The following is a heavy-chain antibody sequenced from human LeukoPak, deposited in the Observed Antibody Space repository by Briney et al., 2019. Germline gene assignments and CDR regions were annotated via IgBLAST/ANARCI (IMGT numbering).Heavy chain of an antibody. Sequence: ASVKVSCKASGYTFTSYGISWVRQAPGQGLEWMGIINPSGGSTSYAQKFQGRVTMTRDTSTSTVYMELSSLRSEDTAVYYCARESGTRVVPAAHDAFDIWGQGTMVTVSS. V-gene: IGHV1-46*01. CDR3: ARESGTRVVPAAHDAFDI. CDR2: INPSGGST. D-gene: IGHD2-2*01. J-gene: IGHJ3*02. CDR1: GYTFTSYG.